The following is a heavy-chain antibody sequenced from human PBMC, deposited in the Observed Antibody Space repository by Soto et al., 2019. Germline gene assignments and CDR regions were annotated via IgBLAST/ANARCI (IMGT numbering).Heavy chain of an antibody. V-gene: IGHV1-69*06. J-gene: IGHJ5*02. CDR1: GGTFSSYA. CDR3: ARETGYCSGGSCDDWFAP. Sequence: QVQLVQSGAEVKKPGSSVKVSCKASGGTFSSYAISWVRQAPGQGLEWMGGIIPIFGTANYAQKFEGRVTITADKSTSTGYMELSSLISEDTAVYYCARETGYCSGGSCDDWFAPWGQGTLVTVSS. D-gene: IGHD2-15*01. CDR2: IIPIFGTA.